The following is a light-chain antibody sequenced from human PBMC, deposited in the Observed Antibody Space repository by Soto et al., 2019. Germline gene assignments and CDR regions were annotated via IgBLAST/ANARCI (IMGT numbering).Light chain of an antibody. V-gene: IGLV2-14*01. CDR2: DVN. CDR3: SSYTTSATYV. CDR1: SSDVGAYNY. Sequence: QSVLTQPASVSGSPGQSITISCTGTSSDVGAYNYVSWYQQHPGKAPKLLIYDVNNWPSEVSNRFSGSKSGNTASLAISGLQTEDETDYYCSSYTTSATYVFGTGTNLTVL. J-gene: IGLJ1*01.